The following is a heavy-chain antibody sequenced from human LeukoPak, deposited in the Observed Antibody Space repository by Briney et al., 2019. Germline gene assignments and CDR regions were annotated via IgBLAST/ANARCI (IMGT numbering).Heavy chain of an antibody. CDR1: GFTFSSYG. V-gene: IGHV3-30*02. D-gene: IGHD6-19*01. Sequence: GGSLRLSCAASGFTFSSYGMHWVRQAPGKGLEWVAFIRYDGSKKYYADSVKGRFTISRDNSKNTLYLQMNSLRAEDTAVYFCAKGSKAVLFTRDHYMDVWGKGTTVTISS. CDR3: AKGSKAVLFTRDHYMDV. J-gene: IGHJ6*03. CDR2: IRYDGSKK.